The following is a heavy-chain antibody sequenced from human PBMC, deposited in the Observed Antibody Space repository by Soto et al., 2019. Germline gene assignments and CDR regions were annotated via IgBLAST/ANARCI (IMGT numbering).Heavy chain of an antibody. CDR1: GYSFTSYW. CDR3: ARSKVEVYGDYVSHDAFDI. J-gene: IGHJ3*02. Sequence: EVQLVQSGAEVKKPGESLKISCKGSGYSFTSYWIGWVRQMPGKGLEWMGIIYPGDSDTRYSPSFQGQVTISADKSISTAYLQWSSLKASDTAMYYCARSKVEVYGDYVSHDAFDIWGQGTMVTVSS. CDR2: IYPGDSDT. D-gene: IGHD4-17*01. V-gene: IGHV5-51*03.